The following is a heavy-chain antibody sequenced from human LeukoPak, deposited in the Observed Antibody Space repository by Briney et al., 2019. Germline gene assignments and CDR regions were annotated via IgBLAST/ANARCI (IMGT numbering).Heavy chain of an antibody. Sequence: GGSLRLSCAASGFTFSDHFLDWVRQAPGKGLGWVGRTRNKANSYITEYAASVKGRFTISRDDSKNSLYLQMSSLKTDDTAMYYCASIRGTFGYWGQGTLVTVSS. CDR3: ASIRGTFGY. CDR2: TRNKANSYIT. V-gene: IGHV3-72*01. CDR1: GFTFSDHF. J-gene: IGHJ4*02. D-gene: IGHD1-26*01.